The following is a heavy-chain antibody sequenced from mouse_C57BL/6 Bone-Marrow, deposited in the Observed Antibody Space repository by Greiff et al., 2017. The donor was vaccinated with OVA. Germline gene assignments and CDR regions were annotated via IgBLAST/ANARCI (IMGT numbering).Heavy chain of an antibody. J-gene: IGHJ2*01. Sequence: QVQLQQSGAELVRPGASVTLSCKASGYTFTDYEMHWVKQTPVHGLEWIGAIDPETGGTAYNQKFKGKAILTADKSSSTAYMELRSLTSEDSAVYYCTSYGRSYEDYWGQGTTLTVSS. V-gene: IGHV1-15*01. D-gene: IGHD1-1*01. CDR3: TSYGRSYEDY. CDR1: GYTFTDYE. CDR2: IDPETGGT.